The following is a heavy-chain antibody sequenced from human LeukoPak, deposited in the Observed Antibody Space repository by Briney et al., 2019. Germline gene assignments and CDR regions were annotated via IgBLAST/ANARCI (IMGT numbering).Heavy chain of an antibody. V-gene: IGHV1-2*02. CDR1: GGTFSSYA. Sequence: GSSVKVSCKASGGTFSSYAISWVRQAPGQGPEWMGWINPNSGGSNSAQKFQGRVTMTWDTSISTAYMELSSLTSDDTAVYYCTRPGYCTDTSCEGLDYWGQGTLVTVSS. D-gene: IGHD2-8*02. CDR2: INPNSGGS. CDR3: TRPGYCTDTSCEGLDY. J-gene: IGHJ4*02.